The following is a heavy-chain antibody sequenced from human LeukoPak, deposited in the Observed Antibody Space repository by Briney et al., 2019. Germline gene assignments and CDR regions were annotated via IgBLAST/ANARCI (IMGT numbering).Heavy chain of an antibody. D-gene: IGHD6-13*01. CDR3: ARHSPAAGTGAFDI. V-gene: IGHV4-61*02. J-gene: IGHJ3*02. CDR1: GGSISSGSYY. CDR2: IYTSGST. Sequence: SQTLSLTCTVSGGSISSGSYYWSWIRQPAGKGLEWIGRIYTSGSTNYNPSLKSRVTISVDTSKNQFSLKLSSVTAADTAVYYCARHSPAAGTGAFDIGGQGTMVTVSS.